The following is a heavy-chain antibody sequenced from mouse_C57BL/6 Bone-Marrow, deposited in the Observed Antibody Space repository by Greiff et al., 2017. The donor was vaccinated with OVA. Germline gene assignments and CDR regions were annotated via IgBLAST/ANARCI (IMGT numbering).Heavy chain of an antibody. Sequence: QVTLKVSGPGILQPSQTLSLTCSFSGFSLSTFGMGVGWIRQPSGKGLEWLAHIWWDDDKFYNPDLKRRLNISKDTSNNQVFLKIANVVTSYTATYFCALIRYSGSFWYFDVWGTGTTVTVSS. J-gene: IGHJ1*03. CDR1: GFSLSTFGMG. CDR3: ALIRYSGSFWYFDV. D-gene: IGHD1-1*01. V-gene: IGHV8-8*01. CDR2: IWWDDDK.